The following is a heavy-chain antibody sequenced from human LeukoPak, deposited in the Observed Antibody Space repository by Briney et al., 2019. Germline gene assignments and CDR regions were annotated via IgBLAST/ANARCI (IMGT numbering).Heavy chain of an antibody. CDR1: GYSFTSYW. Sequence: GESLKIPCKGSGYSFTSYWIGWVRQMPGKGLEWMGIIYPGDSDTRYSPSFQGQVTISADKSISTAYLQWSSLKASDTAMYYCARHASYYYDSSGQSASWFDPWGQGTLVTVSS. D-gene: IGHD3-22*01. J-gene: IGHJ5*02. CDR2: IYPGDSDT. CDR3: ARHASYYYDSSGQSASWFDP. V-gene: IGHV5-51*01.